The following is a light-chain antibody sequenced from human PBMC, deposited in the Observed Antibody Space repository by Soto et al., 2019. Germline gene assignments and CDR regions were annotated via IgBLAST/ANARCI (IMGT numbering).Light chain of an antibody. CDR3: ATWDDSLNGFYV. CDR1: TSNIGSNY. J-gene: IGLJ1*01. V-gene: IGLV1-47*01. Sequence: QSLLTHPPSASGTPGQGVTISCSGSTSNIGSNYVYWYQQLPGTAPKLLIYRNNQRPSGVPDRFSGSKSGTSASLAISGLRSDDEADYFCATWDDSLNGFYVFGTGTKVTGL. CDR2: RNN.